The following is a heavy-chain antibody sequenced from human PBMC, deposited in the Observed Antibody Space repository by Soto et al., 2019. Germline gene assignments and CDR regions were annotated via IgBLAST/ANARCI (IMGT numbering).Heavy chain of an antibody. CDR1: GGSFSGSF. CDR3: ARPHYDSNTFYYFFDY. Sequence: PSETLSSPCVAYGGSFSGSFWSWIRKPQGKGLEWIGEIFHGGSTNYSPSLKSRVTISVDTSKNQFSLELSSVTAADTAVYYCARPHYDSNTFYYFFDYWGQGTLVTVSS. J-gene: IGHJ4*02. V-gene: IGHV4-34*12. D-gene: IGHD3-22*01. CDR2: IFHGGST.